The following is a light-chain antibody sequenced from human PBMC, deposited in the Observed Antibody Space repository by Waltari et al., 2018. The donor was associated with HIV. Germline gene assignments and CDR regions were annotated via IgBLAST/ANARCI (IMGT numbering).Light chain of an antibody. CDR3: QSYDTSLSGNYV. J-gene: IGLJ1*01. Sequence: QSVLTQPPSASGAPGQRVTIPCPGSTPHIGPRYDFPLYQQLPRTAPKLLIYGNSKRPSGVPDRFSGSKSGASASLAITGLQAEDEADYYCQSYDTSLSGNYVFGTGTKVTVL. CDR1: TPHIGPRYD. CDR2: GNS. V-gene: IGLV1-40*01.